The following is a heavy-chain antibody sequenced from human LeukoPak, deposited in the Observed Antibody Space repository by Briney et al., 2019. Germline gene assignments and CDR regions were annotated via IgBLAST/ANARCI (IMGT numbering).Heavy chain of an antibody. Sequence: TSETLSLTCAVYGGSFSGYYWSWIRQPPGKGLEWIGEINHSGSTNYKPSLKSRVPISVNTSKNQFSLKLSSVTAADTAVYYCARGFPRRYSYGYGTGPGWRHRDCVDPGGQGTVVTVSS. D-gene: IGHD5-18*01. J-gene: IGHJ5*02. V-gene: IGHV4-34*01. CDR3: ARGFPRRYSYGYGTGPGWRHRDCVDP. CDR2: INHSGST. CDR1: GGSFSGYY.